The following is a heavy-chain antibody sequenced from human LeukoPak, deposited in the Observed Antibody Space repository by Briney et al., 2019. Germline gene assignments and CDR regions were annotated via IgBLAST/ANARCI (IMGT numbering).Heavy chain of an antibody. CDR1: GFTFSNAW. J-gene: IGHJ4*02. CDR2: IKSKSDGGTT. Sequence: PGGSLRLSCAASGFTFSNAWMSWVRQAPGKGLEWVGRIKSKSDGGTTDNAAPVKGRFTISRDDSKNTLYLQMNSLKTEDTAVYYCTTEDIAVTGIGLDYWGQGTLVTVSS. V-gene: IGHV3-15*01. CDR3: TTEDIAVTGIGLDY. D-gene: IGHD6-19*01.